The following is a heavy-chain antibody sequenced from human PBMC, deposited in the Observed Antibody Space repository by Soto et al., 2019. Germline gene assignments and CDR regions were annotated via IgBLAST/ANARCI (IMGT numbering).Heavy chain of an antibody. CDR1: GGSFSGYY. Sequence: PSETLSLTCAVYGGSFSGYYWSWIRQPPGKGLEWIGEINPSGSTNYNPSLKSRVTISVDTSKNQFSLKLSSVTAADTAVYYCARRREWAAGTIREANYFDYWSQGTLVSASS. CDR3: ARRREWAAGTIREANYFDY. V-gene: IGHV4-34*01. D-gene: IGHD6-13*01. J-gene: IGHJ4*02. CDR2: INPSGST.